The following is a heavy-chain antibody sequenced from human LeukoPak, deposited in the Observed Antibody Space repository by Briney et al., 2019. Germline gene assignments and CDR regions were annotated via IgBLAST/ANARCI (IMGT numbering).Heavy chain of an antibody. CDR3: ARGADSSGYYSIFYFDY. V-gene: IGHV4-59*01. CDR2: ISYSGST. Sequence: SASLSLTCTVSGGSISSYYWNWIRQPPGKGLEWIGYISYSGSTNYTPSLTSRVTISVDTSKNQFSLKLSSVTAADAAVYYCARGADSSGYYSIFYFDYWGQGTRVTVSS. J-gene: IGHJ4*02. CDR1: GGSISSYY. D-gene: IGHD3-22*01.